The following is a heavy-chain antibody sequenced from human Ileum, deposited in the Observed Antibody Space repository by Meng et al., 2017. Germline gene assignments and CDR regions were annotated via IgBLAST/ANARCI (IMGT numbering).Heavy chain of an antibody. J-gene: IGHJ6*02. CDR3: TRTMFYDGRADYFYAMDV. Sequence: GESLKISCAASGFTLSSYWMHWVRQTPGNGLVWVSRINNAGMFTTYADSVKGLFTISRDNAKNTLYLQMNSLRAEDTAVYYCTRTMFYDGRADYFYAMDVWGHGTTVTVSS. CDR1: GFTLSSYW. D-gene: IGHD3-9*01. CDR2: INNAGMFT. V-gene: IGHV3-74*01.